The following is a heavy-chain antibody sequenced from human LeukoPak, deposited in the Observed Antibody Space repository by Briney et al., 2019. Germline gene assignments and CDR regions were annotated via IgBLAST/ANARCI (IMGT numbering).Heavy chain of an antibody. CDR3: ARREDYYDTSGYPTYYFDY. CDR2: IYPGDSET. D-gene: IGHD3-22*01. V-gene: IGHV5-51*01. J-gene: IGHJ4*02. CDR1: GYRFGSYW. Sequence: GESLKISCQGLGYRFGSYWIAWGRQMPGKGLEWMGMIYPGDSETRYSPSFQGQVTISADKSISTAFLQWSSLAASDTALYYCARREDYYDTSGYPTYYFDYWGQGTLVTVSS.